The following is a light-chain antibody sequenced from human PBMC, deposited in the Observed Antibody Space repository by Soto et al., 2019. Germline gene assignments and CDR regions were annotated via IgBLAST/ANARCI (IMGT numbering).Light chain of an antibody. V-gene: IGKV3-20*01. CDR2: GAS. CDR3: HQYDISPLT. CDR1: QSVSSSY. Sequence: EIVLTQSPGTLSLSPGERATLSCRASQSVSSSYLAWYQQKPGQAPRLLIYGASSRATGIPDRFSGSGSVTDFNLTNSRLEREDFVVYYCHQYDISPLTFGGGTKVEIK. J-gene: IGKJ4*01.